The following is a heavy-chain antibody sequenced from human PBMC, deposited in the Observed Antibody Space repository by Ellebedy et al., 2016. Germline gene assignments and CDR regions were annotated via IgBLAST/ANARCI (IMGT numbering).Heavy chain of an antibody. CDR3: ARDRSRNILDY. J-gene: IGHJ4*02. CDR1: GFTVSSNY. D-gene: IGHD2/OR15-2a*01. CDR2: IYSGGST. Sequence: GESLKISCAASGFTVSSNYMSWVRQAPGKGLEWVSVIYSGGSTYYADSVKGRFTISRDNSKNTLYLQMNSLRAEDTAVYYCARDRSRNILDYWGQGTLVTVSS. V-gene: IGHV3-53*01.